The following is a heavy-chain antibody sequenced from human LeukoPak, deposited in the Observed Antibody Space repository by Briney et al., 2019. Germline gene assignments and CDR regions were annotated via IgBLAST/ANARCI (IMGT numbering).Heavy chain of an antibody. J-gene: IGHJ4*02. CDR1: GGSISSYY. CDR2: IYYSGST. CDR3: ARVGVGATWYFDY. V-gene: IGHV4-59*01. D-gene: IGHD1-26*01. Sequence: SETLSLTCTGSGGSISSYYWSWIRQPPGKGLEWIGYIYYSGSTNYNPSLKSRVTISVDTSKNQFSLKLSSVTAADTAVYYCARVGVGATWYFDYWGQGTLVTVSS.